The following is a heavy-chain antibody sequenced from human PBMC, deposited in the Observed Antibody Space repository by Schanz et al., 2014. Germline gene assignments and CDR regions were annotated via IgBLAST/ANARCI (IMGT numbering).Heavy chain of an antibody. Sequence: QVQLQGSGPGLVKPSETLSLTCTVSGGSIRGYYCSWIRQPPGKGLEWIGHFYNPGSTNYNPSLKSRPTISIDTSTNRVPLKLPSVTAADTAVYFCARNKYTSGWYYFDYWGQGVLVTVSS. D-gene: IGHD6-19*01. J-gene: IGHJ4*02. CDR2: FYNPGST. V-gene: IGHV4-59*08. CDR3: ARNKYTSGWYYFDY. CDR1: GGSIRGYY.